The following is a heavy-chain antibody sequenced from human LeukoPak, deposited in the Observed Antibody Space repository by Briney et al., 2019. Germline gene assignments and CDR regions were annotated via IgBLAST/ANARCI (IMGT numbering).Heavy chain of an antibody. CDR3: ARERYFDY. J-gene: IGHJ4*02. CDR2: ISGGGRST. V-gene: IGHV3-23*01. CDR1: GFTFSNAY. Sequence: GGSLRLSCAASGFTFSNAYMNWVRQAPGKGLEWVSTISGGGRSTDYADSVKGQFTISRDNSKNTLYLQMNSLRAEDTAVYYCARERYFDYWGQGTLVTVSS.